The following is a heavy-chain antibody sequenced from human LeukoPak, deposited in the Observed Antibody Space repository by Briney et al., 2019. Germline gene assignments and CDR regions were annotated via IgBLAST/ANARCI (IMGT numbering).Heavy chain of an antibody. J-gene: IGHJ4*02. CDR3: ARRFDC. V-gene: IGHV3-48*03. Sequence: GGSLRLSCAASGFTFSSYKMNWVRQAPGKGLEWVSYISSSGDTIYYADSVRGRFTISRDNAKNSLYLQMNSLRVEDTAVYYCARRFDCWGQGTLVTVSS. CDR2: ISSSGDTI. CDR1: GFTFSSYK.